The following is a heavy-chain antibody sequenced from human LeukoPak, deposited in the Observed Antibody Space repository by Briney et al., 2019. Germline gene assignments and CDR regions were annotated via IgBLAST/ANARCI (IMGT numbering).Heavy chain of an antibody. V-gene: IGHV3-73*01. J-gene: IGHJ4*02. CDR1: GFTFSGSA. CDR2: IRSKANSYAT. CDR3: GRGGYTSSWYWVD. Sequence: GGSLRLSCAASGFTFSGSAMHWVRQASGKGLEWVGRIRSKANSYATAYAASVKGRFTISRDDSKNTAYLQMNSLKTEDTAVYYCGRGGYTSSWYWVDWGQGTQVTVSS. D-gene: IGHD6-13*01.